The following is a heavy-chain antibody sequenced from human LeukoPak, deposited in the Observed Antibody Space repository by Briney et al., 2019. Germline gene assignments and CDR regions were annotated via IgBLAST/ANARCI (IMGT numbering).Heavy chain of an antibody. CDR3: AKGVNTMVRGVDYYYYYMDV. CDR1: GFTFSNYG. CDR2: ISGSAGRT. D-gene: IGHD3-10*01. V-gene: IGHV3-23*01. Sequence: GGSLRLSCAASGFTFSNYGMNWVRQAPGKGLEWVSGISGSAGRTYYADSVKGRFTISRDNSKNTLYLQMNSLRAEDTAVYYCAKGVNTMVRGVDYYYYYMDVWGKGTTVTISS. J-gene: IGHJ6*03.